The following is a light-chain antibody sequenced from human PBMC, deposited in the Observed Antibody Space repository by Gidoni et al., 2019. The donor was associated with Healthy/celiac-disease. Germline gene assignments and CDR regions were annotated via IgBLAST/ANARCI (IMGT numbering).Light chain of an antibody. CDR2: DAS. CDR1: QDISNY. V-gene: IGKV1-33*01. CDR3: QQYDKLPIT. Sequence: MTQSPSSLSASVGDRVTITCQASQDISNYLNWYQQKPGKAPKLLIYDASNLETGVPSRFSGSGSGTDFTFTISSLQPEDIATYYCQQYDKLPITFGQXARLEIK. J-gene: IGKJ5*01.